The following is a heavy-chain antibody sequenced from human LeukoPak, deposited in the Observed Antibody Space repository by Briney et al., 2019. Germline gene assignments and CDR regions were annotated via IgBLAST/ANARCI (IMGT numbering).Heavy chain of an antibody. CDR2: ISGSGDTT. J-gene: IGHJ4*02. CDR3: AKARYSSGWYFDY. CDR1: GFTFRSDA. D-gene: IGHD6-25*01. V-gene: IGHV3-23*01. Sequence: GGSLRLSCAASGFTFRSDAMSWVRQAPGKGLEWVSAISGSGDTTYFADSVKGRFTISRDNSKNTLYLQMNSLRAEDTAVYYCAKARYSSGWYFDYWGQGTLVTVSS.